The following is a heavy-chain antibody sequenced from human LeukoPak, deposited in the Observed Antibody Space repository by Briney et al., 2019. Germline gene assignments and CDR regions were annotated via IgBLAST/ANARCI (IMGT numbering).Heavy chain of an antibody. CDR3: ARSPWNSYDY. Sequence: GESLKISCKGSGYSFSNYWIGWVRQMPGKGLEWMGIIYPGGSDTRYSPSFQGQVTISVDKSISTAYLQWSSLKASDTAMYYCARSPWNSYDYWGQGTLVTVSS. J-gene: IGHJ4*02. D-gene: IGHD5-12*01. CDR2: IYPGGSDT. V-gene: IGHV5-51*01. CDR1: GYSFSNYW.